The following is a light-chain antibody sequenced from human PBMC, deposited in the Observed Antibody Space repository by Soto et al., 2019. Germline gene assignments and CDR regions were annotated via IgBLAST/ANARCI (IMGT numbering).Light chain of an antibody. J-gene: IGKJ1*01. CDR2: AAY. CDR3: QQYNSYSQT. CDR1: QSINTY. Sequence: DIHMTQSPSSLSSSAVDIVTISFRASQSINTYLIWYQQRRGTATNLMIYAAYSLQSGVPSRFSGSGSGNEFTLTISRMQHDDFAAYYCQQYNSYSQTFGQGTKV. V-gene: IGKV1-5*01.